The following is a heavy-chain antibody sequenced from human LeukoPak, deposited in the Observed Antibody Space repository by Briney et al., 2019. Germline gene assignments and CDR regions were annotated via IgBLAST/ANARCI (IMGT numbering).Heavy chain of an antibody. CDR1: GYTFTGYY. CDR3: ARDYFGSGPYYAFEI. CDR2: INPNSGGT. Sequence: ASVKVSCKASGYTFTGYYMHWVRQAPGQGLECMGWINPNSGGTNYAQKLQGRVTMTTDTSTSTAYMELRSLRSDDTAMYYCARDYFGSGPYYAFEIWGQGTMVTVSS. D-gene: IGHD3-10*01. V-gene: IGHV1-2*02. J-gene: IGHJ3*02.